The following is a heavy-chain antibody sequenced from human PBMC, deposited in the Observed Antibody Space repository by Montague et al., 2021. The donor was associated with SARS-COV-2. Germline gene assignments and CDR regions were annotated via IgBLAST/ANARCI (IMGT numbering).Heavy chain of an antibody. D-gene: IGHD3-3*01. V-gene: IGHV4-34*01. CDR3: ARGQVTIFGVLIMLPAAGALDI. J-gene: IGHJ3*02. CDR2: INHSGST. CDR1: DGSFSGYY. Sequence: CAVYDGSFSGYYWSWIRQPPGKGLEWIGEINHSGSTNYNPSLKSRVTISVDTSKNQFSLKLNSVSAADTAVYYCARGQVTIFGVLIMLPAAGALDIWGQGTMVTVSS.